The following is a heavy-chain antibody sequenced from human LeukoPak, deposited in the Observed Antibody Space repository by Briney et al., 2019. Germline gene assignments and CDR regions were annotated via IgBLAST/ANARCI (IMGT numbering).Heavy chain of an antibody. D-gene: IGHD3-10*01. CDR1: GFTVSSNY. V-gene: IGHV3-66*01. J-gene: IGHJ6*04. Sequence: GGSLRLSCAASGFTVSSNYMSWVRQAPGKGLEWVSVIYSCGSTYYADSMKGRFTISRDNSKNTLYLQMNSLRAEDTAVYYCAKDLVDSTYYYGSGSFGCADVWGKGTTVTISS. CDR3: AKDLVDSTYYYGSGSFGCADV. CDR2: IYSCGST.